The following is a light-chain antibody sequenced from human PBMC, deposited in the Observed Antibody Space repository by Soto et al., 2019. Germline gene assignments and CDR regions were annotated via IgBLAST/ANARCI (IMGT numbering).Light chain of an antibody. J-gene: IGKJ4*01. CDR3: LQYGSSLFT. Sequence: DIVLTQSPGPLSLYPGERATLSCRASQSVSSSYLAWYQQKPGQAPRLLIYGASSRATGVPDRFSGSGAGTDFTLTISRLEPEDFAVYYCLQYGSSLFTFGGGTKVDIK. CDR2: GAS. V-gene: IGKV3-20*01. CDR1: QSVSSSY.